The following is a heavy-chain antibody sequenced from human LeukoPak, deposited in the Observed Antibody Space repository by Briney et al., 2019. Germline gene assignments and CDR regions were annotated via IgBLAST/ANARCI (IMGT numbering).Heavy chain of an antibody. J-gene: IGHJ4*02. CDR3: ARGGYGILTGYYTDFDY. CDR2: LSWNSGSI. CDR1: GFTFDDYA. D-gene: IGHD3-9*01. V-gene: IGHV3-9*01. Sequence: GGSLRLSCAACGFTFDDYAMHWVRQAPGKGLEWVSGLSWNSGSIGYADSMKGRFTISRDNAKNSLYVQMNSLRAEDTALYYCARGGYGILTGYYTDFDYWGQGTLVTVSS.